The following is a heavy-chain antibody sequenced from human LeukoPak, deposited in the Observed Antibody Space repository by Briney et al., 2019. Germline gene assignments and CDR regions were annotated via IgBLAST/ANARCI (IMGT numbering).Heavy chain of an antibody. V-gene: IGHV1-18*01. D-gene: IGHD2-2*02. CDR2: ISAYNGNT. CDR3: ARKIPSYCSSTSCYTYFDY. Sequence: GASVKVSCKAAGYTFTSYVISGVRQAPGQGREWMGWISAYNGNTNYAQKLQGRVTMTTDTSTSTAYMELRSLRSDDTAVYYCARKIPSYCSSTSCYTYFDYWGQGTLVTVSS. CDR1: GYTFTSYV. J-gene: IGHJ4*02.